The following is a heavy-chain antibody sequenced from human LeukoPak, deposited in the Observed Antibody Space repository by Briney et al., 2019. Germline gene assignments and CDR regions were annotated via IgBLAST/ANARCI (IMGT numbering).Heavy chain of an antibody. V-gene: IGHV1-18*01. D-gene: IGHD3-3*01. CDR3: ARDSAHGTIPGDY. CDR1: GYIFTSFG. CDR2: ISAYNGNT. J-gene: IGHJ4*02. Sequence: ASVKVSCEASGYIFTSFGISWVRQAPGQGLEWMGWISAYNGNTNYAQKFQGRVTMITDTFTSTAYMEVRSLRSDDTAVYYCARDSAHGTIPGDYWGQGTLVTVSS.